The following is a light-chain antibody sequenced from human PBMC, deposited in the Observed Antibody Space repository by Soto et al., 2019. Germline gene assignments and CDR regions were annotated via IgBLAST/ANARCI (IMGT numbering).Light chain of an antibody. V-gene: IGLV1-44*01. Sequence: QSVLTQPPSASGTPGQRVTVSCSGSSSNIGSNTVNWYQQLPGTAPKLLIYSNNQRPSGVPDRFSGSKSGTSASLAISELQSEDEADYYCAEWDDSRVVLGGGNKVTV. CDR3: AEWDDSRVV. CDR2: SNN. CDR1: SSNIGSNT. J-gene: IGLJ2*01.